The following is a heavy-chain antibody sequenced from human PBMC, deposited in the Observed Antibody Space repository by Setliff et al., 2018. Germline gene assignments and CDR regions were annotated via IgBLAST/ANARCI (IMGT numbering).Heavy chain of an antibody. CDR1: DYILTSYG. D-gene: IGHD2-8*01. V-gene: IGHV1-18*01. Sequence: AAVKVEGKTSDYILTSYGLSWVRQAPGQGLDWMGWISTYNGHTNYAQKLQGRVTMTTDTSTRTAYMELRSLRSDDTAVYYCLRLVRYCTKTACQTLPGGEYWGQGTLVTVSS. J-gene: IGHJ4*02. CDR2: ISTYNGHT. CDR3: LRLVRYCTKTACQTLPGGEY.